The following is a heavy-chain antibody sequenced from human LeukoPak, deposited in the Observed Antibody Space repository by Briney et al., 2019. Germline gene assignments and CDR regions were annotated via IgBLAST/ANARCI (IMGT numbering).Heavy chain of an antibody. J-gene: IGHJ4*02. D-gene: IGHD3-22*01. Sequence: PSETLSLTCTVSGGSISSSSYYWGWIRQPPGKGLEWIGSIYYSGSTYYNPSLKSRVTISVDTSKNQFSLKLSSVTAADTAVYYCARHRHYYDSSGLLDYWGQGTLVTVSS. CDR3: ARHRHYYDSSGLLDY. CDR2: IYYSGST. CDR1: GGSISSSSYY. V-gene: IGHV4-39*01.